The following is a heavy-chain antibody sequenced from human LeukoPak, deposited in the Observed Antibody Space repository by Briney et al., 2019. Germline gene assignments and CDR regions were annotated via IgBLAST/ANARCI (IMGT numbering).Heavy chain of an antibody. V-gene: IGHV4-61*01. D-gene: IGHD3-22*01. CDR2: IYYIGST. Sequence: PSETLSLTYTVSCASVSRSSYYWTWIRQPPGKGLEWIGYIYYIGSTNYNPSLRSRLTMSVDTSKNQFSLRLSSVIAADTAVYYCARYYDSTGSFDYWGQGTLVTVSS. CDR1: CASVSRSSYY. CDR3: ARYYDSTGSFDY. J-gene: IGHJ4*02.